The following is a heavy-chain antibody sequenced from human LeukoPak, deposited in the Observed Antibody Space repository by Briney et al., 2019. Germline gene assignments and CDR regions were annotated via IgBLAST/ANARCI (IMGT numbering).Heavy chain of an antibody. D-gene: IGHD4-17*01. CDR2: IYTSGST. J-gene: IGHJ4*02. CDR3: ARGGYGDYADY. Sequence: SETLSLTCTVSGGSISSGSYYWSWIRQPAGKGLEWIGRIYTSGSTNYNPSLKSRVTISVDTSKNQFSLKLSSVTAADTAVYYCARGGYGDYADYWGQGTLVTVSS. CDR1: GGSISSGSYY. V-gene: IGHV4-61*02.